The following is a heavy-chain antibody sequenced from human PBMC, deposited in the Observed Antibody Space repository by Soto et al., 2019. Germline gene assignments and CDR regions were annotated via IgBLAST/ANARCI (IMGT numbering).Heavy chain of an antibody. J-gene: IGHJ4*02. D-gene: IGHD3-3*01. CDR1: GYTLTSYA. Sequence: GASVKVSCKASGYTLTSYAMHWARQAPGQRLEWMGWINAGNGNTKYSQKFQGRVTITRDTSASTAYMELSSLRSEDTAVYYCARDYDLSWAHWGQGPLGTVSS. CDR3: ARDYDLSWAH. V-gene: IGHV1-3*01. CDR2: INAGNGNT.